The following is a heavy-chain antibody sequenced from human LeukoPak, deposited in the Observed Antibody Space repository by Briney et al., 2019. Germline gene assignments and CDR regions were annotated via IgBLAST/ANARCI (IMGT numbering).Heavy chain of an antibody. V-gene: IGHV1-18*01. CDR2: ISGYNANT. Sequence: WASVKVSCKASGYTFTSYGISWVRQAPGQGLEWMGWISGYNANTNYAQKLQGRVTITRDTSASTAYMELSSLRSEDTAVYYCAFRYMAYFDYWGQGTLVTVSS. D-gene: IGHD3-9*01. J-gene: IGHJ4*02. CDR3: AFRYMAYFDY. CDR1: GYTFTSYG.